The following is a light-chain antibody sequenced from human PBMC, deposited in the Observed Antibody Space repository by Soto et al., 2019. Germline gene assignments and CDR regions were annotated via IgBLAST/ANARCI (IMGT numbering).Light chain of an antibody. CDR3: QHYGDAART. J-gene: IGKJ5*01. Sequence: EIVLTQSPGTVSFFPGERATLSCRASQSVGSLYLAWYHQKHGRAPRLLIYSTSTRATGIPDRFSGSGSGRDFTLTISRLEPEDSAVYHCQHYGDAARTFGQGTRVEIK. CDR1: QSVGSLY. CDR2: STS. V-gene: IGKV3-20*01.